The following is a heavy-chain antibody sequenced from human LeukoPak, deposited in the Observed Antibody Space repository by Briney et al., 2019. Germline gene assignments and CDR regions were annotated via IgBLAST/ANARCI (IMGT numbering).Heavy chain of an antibody. J-gene: IGHJ3*01. D-gene: IGHD3-9*01. CDR3: VRRGYPRRYLSVDAFDF. Sequence: GGSLRLSCAVSGFTFRTYGMHWVRQAPGQGLEWVAVIPYDGTEESYADSVKGRFVISRDKSKNTLYLEMSSLRVEDTAVYYCVRRGYPRRYLSVDAFDFWGQGTMVTVSS. CDR2: IPYDGTEE. CDR1: GFTFRTYG. V-gene: IGHV3-30*15.